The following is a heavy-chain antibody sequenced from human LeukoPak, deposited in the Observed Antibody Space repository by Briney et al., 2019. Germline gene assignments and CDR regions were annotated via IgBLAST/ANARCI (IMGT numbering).Heavy chain of an antibody. CDR1: GGSISSSNW. D-gene: IGHD5-12*01. Sequence: SGTLSLTCAVSGGSISSSNWWSWVRPPPGKGLGWIGKIYHSGSTNYNPSLKSRVTISVDKSKNQFSLKLSSVTAADTAVYYCARYVVATIGTYYYYGMDVWGKGTRVTVSS. J-gene: IGHJ6*04. CDR2: IYHSGST. CDR3: ARYVVATIGTYYYYGMDV. V-gene: IGHV4-4*02.